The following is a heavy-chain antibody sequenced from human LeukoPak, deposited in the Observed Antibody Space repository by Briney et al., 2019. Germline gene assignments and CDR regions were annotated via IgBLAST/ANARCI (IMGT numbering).Heavy chain of an antibody. CDR3: ARDRELGY. J-gene: IGHJ4*02. CDR1: GGSISIWY. CDR2: IYHSGST. V-gene: IGHV4-59*01. Sequence: SETLSLTCTVSGGSISIWYWSWIRQPPGKGLEWIGYIYHSGSTNYNPSLKSRVTISVDTSKNQFSLKLNSVTAADTAVYFCARDRELGYWGQGTLVTVSS. D-gene: IGHD3-10*01.